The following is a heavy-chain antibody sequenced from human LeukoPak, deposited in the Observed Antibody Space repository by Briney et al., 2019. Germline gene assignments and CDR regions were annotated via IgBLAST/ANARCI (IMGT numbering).Heavy chain of an antibody. CDR2: ISSSGGGT. CDR3: AKGGSGSYYSLLNWFDP. D-gene: IGHD3-10*01. J-gene: IGHJ5*02. V-gene: IGHV3-23*01. CDR1: GFTFSSYA. Sequence: GGSLRLSCAASGFTFSSYAMSWVRQAPGTGLERVSSISSSGGGTYYADSVKGRFTVSRDNSMNTVYMQMNSLRAEDTAVYYCAKGGSGSYYSLLNWFDPWGQGTLVTVSS.